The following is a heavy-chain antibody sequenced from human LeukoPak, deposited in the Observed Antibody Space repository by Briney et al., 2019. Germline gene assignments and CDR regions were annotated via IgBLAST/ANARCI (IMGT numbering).Heavy chain of an antibody. CDR2: INPNSGGT. CDR1: GYTLTGYY. D-gene: IGHD2-15*01. Sequence: ASVKVSCKASGYTLTGYYMHWVRQAPGQGLEWMGWINPNSGGTNYAQKFQGRVTMTRDTSISTAYMELSRLRSDDTAVYYCARDRRYCSGGSCLYYFDYWGQGTLVTVSS. V-gene: IGHV1-2*02. J-gene: IGHJ4*02. CDR3: ARDRRYCSGGSCLYYFDY.